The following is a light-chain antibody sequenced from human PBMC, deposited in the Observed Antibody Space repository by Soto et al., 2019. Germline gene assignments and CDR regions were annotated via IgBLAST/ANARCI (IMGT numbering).Light chain of an antibody. J-gene: IGLJ1*01. CDR2: EGS. CDR3: CSYAGSSTYV. Sequence: QSALAQPSFLSLAPGQSITISCPGTSRDVGSYNFVSWYQQHPGKAPKLMIYEGSKRPSGVSNRFSGSKSGNTASLTISGLQAEDEADYYCCSYAGSSTYVFGTGTKVTVL. CDR1: SRDVGSYNF. V-gene: IGLV2-23*01.